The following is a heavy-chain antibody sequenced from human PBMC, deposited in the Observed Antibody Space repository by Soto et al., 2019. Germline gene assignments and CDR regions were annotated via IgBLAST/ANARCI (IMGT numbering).Heavy chain of an antibody. CDR2: INDNGADT. CDR1: GFTFSNNV. V-gene: IGHV3-23*01. Sequence: EVQLLESGGGLVQPGGSLRLSCAASGFTFSNNVMSWVRQAPGKGLEWVSGINDNGADTYYADSVKGRCTISRDNSKDTLYLQMNSLRAEDTAVYYCAKEVYGAARGAMDVWGQGTTVSVSS. J-gene: IGHJ6*02. CDR3: AKEVYGAARGAMDV. D-gene: IGHD2-8*01.